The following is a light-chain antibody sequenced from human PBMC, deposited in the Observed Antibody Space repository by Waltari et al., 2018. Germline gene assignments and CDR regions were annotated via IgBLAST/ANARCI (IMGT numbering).Light chain of an antibody. CDR3: AAWDDSLNGYV. V-gene: IGLV1-44*01. Sequence: QSVLTQPPSASGPPGQRSTTSFSGTTSNIGGNTVNWYQQLPGTAPKRRIYSNDQRPSGVPDRFSGSKAGTSAALAISGLQSEDEADYDCAAWDDSLNGYVFGTGTKVTVL. CDR2: SND. J-gene: IGLJ1*01. CDR1: TSNIGGNT.